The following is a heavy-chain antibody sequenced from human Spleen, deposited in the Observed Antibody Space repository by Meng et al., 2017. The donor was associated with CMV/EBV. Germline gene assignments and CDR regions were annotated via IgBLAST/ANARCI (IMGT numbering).Heavy chain of an antibody. Sequence: SVKVSCKASGGTFSSYAISWVRQAPGQGLEWMGGIIPIFGTANYAQKFQGRVTMTTDTSTSTVYMELRSLRSDDTAVYYCARDGPLWDINYEYYYGMDVWGQGTTVTVSS. V-gene: IGHV1-69*05. CDR1: GGTFSSYA. D-gene: IGHD4-11*01. CDR3: ARDGPLWDINYEYYYGMDV. J-gene: IGHJ6*02. CDR2: IIPIFGTA.